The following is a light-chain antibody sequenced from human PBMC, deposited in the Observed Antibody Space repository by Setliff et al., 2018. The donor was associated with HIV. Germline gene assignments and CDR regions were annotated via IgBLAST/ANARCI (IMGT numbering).Light chain of an antibody. Sequence: QSALTQPASVSGSPGQSITTACTGSNSDIGNYNYVSWYKQTPGKAPKLMIYEVINRPSGVSNRLSGTKTANTASLTVSGLQADDEADYYCSSYTTNSTFIFGTGTKVTVL. V-gene: IGLV2-14*01. J-gene: IGLJ1*01. CDR3: SSYTTNSTFI. CDR2: EVI. CDR1: NSDIGNYNY.